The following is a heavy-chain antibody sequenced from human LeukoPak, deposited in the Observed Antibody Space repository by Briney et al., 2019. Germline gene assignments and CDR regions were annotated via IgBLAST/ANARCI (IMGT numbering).Heavy chain of an antibody. V-gene: IGHV4-31*03. J-gene: IGHJ4*02. CDR2: IYYSGST. CDR1: GGSISSGGYY. D-gene: IGHD3-22*01. CDR3: ARAPAADSSGYLGYFDY. Sequence: PSETLSLTCTVSGGSISSGGYYWSWIRQHPGKGLEWIGYIYYSGSTYYNPSLKSRVTISVDTSKNQSSLKLSSVTAADTAVYYCARAPAADSSGYLGYFDYWGQGTLVTVSS.